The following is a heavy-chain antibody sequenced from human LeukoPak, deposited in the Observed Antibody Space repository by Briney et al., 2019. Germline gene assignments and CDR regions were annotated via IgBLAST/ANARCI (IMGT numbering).Heavy chain of an antibody. D-gene: IGHD6-19*01. CDR1: GYTFTGYY. J-gene: IGHJ6*02. CDR3: ARDFQLAVADYYYYGMDV. CDR2: INPNSGGT. Sequence: GASVKVSCKASGYTFTGYYMHWVRQAPGQGLEWMGWINPNSGGTNYAQKFQGRVTMTRDTSVSTAYMELSRLRSDDTAVYYCARDFQLAVADYYYYGMDVWGQGTTVTASS. V-gene: IGHV1-2*02.